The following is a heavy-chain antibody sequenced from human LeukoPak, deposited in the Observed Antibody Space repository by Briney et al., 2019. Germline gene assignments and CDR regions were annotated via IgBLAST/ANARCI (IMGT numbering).Heavy chain of an antibody. J-gene: IGHJ2*01. D-gene: IGHD5-24*01. Sequence: SGPVLVNPTETLTLTCTVSGFSLSNIRMGMGWIRQPPGKALEWLAHIYSDDGNSYSTSLKSRLTISKDTSKSQVVLTMTNMDPVDTATYYCARIVRDGYNTNWYFDLWGRGALVTVSS. CDR3: ARIVRDGYNTNWYFDL. CDR2: IYSDDGN. CDR1: GFSLSNIRMG. V-gene: IGHV2-26*01.